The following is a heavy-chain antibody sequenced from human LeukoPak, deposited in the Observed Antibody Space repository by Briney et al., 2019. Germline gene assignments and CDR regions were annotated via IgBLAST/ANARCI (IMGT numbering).Heavy chain of an antibody. Sequence: SGTLSLTCAVYGGSFSGYYWSWIRQPPGKGLEWIGEINHSGSTNYNPSLKSRVTISVDTSKNQFSLKLSSVTAADTAVYYCARGPFYSSSSSMERSDWGQGTTVTVSS. D-gene: IGHD6-6*01. CDR1: GGSFSGYY. J-gene: IGHJ6*02. CDR2: INHSGST. V-gene: IGHV4-34*01. CDR3: ARGPFYSSSSSMERSD.